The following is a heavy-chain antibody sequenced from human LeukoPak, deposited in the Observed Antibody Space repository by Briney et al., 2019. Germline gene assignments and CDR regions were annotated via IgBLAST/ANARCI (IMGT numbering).Heavy chain of an antibody. CDR1: GGSISSYY. Sequence: SETLSLTCTVSGGSISSYYWSWIRQPPGKGLEWIGYIYYSGSTNYNPSLKSRVTISVDTSKNQFSLKLSSVTAADTAVYYCARCRHFDWLLEAFDIWGRGTMVTVSS. V-gene: IGHV4-59*01. CDR3: ARCRHFDWLLEAFDI. J-gene: IGHJ3*02. D-gene: IGHD3-9*01. CDR2: IYYSGST.